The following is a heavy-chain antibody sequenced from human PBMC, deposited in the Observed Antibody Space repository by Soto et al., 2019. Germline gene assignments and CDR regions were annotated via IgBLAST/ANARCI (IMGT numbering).Heavy chain of an antibody. D-gene: IGHD4-17*01. CDR2: ISYDGSNK. CDR1: GLSLSSYG. Sequence: GFLRLSGAAAGLSLSSYGMHWVRQAPGKGLEWVAVISYDGSNKYYADSVKGRFTISRDNSKNTLYLQMNSLRAEDTAVYYCAKDKSGRDYGDPYGMDVWGQGTTVTVSS. V-gene: IGHV3-30*18. J-gene: IGHJ6*02. CDR3: AKDKSGRDYGDPYGMDV.